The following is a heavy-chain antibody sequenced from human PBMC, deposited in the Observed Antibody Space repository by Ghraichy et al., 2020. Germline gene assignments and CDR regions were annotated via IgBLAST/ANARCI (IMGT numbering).Heavy chain of an antibody. V-gene: IGHV1-2*02. Sequence: ASVKVSCKASGYTFTGYYMHWVRQAPGQGLEWMGWINPNSGGTNYAQKFQGRVTMTRDTSISTAYMELSRLRSDDTAVYYCARLSKGRYDSSGYYWYFDLWGRGTLVTVSS. CDR3: ARLSKGRYDSSGYYWYFDL. D-gene: IGHD3-22*01. CDR2: INPNSGGT. CDR1: GYTFTGYY. J-gene: IGHJ2*01.